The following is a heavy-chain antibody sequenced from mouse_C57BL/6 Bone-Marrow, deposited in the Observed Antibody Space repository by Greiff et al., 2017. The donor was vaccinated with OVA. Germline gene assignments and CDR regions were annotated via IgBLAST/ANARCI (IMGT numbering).Heavy chain of an antibody. J-gene: IGHJ2*01. V-gene: IGHV5-9-1*02. D-gene: IGHD4-1*01. Sequence: EVMLVESGEGLVKPGGSLKLTCAASGFTFSSYAMSWVRQTPEKRLEWVAYISSGGDYIYYADTVKGRFTISRDNARNTLYLQMSSLKSEDTAMYYCTRGTVYFDYWGQGTTLTVSS. CDR3: TRGTVYFDY. CDR1: GFTFSSYA. CDR2: ISSGGDYI.